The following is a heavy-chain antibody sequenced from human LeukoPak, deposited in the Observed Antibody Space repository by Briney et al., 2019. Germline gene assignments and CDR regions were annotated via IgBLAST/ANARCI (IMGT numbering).Heavy chain of an antibody. V-gene: IGHV3-21*01. D-gene: IGHD2-2*01. Sequence: PGGSLRLSCAASGFTFSSYSMNWVRQAPGKGLEWVSSISSSSSYIYYADSVKGRFTISRDNAKNSLYLQMNSLRAEDTAVYYCARRYCSSTSCSAPVDYWGQGTLVTVSS. CDR3: ARRYCSSTSCSAPVDY. J-gene: IGHJ4*02. CDR1: GFTFSSYS. CDR2: ISSSSSYI.